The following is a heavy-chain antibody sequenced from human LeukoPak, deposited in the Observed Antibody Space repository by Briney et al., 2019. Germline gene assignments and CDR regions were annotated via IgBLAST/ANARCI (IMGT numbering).Heavy chain of an antibody. Sequence: GASVKVSCKASGYDFTSVGITWVRRAPGQGLEWMGWISPYDGNTRYAQKFQGRVAMTTDTSTTTAYMELRGLRFSDTAVYYCARAGSGSGWYFDYWGQGTLVTVSS. J-gene: IGHJ4*02. CDR3: ARAGSGSGWYFDY. CDR1: GYDFTSVG. D-gene: IGHD6-19*01. CDR2: ISPYDGNT. V-gene: IGHV1-18*01.